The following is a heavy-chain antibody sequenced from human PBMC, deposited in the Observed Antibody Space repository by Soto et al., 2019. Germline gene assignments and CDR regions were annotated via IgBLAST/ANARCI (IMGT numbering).Heavy chain of an antibody. CDR1: GFTFSSYA. CDR3: ARVEAGYGMDV. J-gene: IGHJ6*02. Sequence: QVQLVESWGGVVQPGRSLRLSCAASGFTFSSYAMHWVRQAPGKGLEWVAVISYDGSNKYYADSVKGRFTISRDNSKNTLYLQMNSLRAEDTAVYYCARVEAGYGMDVWGQGTTVTVSS. CDR2: ISYDGSNK. V-gene: IGHV3-30-3*01.